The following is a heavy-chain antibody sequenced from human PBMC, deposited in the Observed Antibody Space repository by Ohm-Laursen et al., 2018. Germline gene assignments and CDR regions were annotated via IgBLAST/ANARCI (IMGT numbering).Heavy chain of an antibody. CDR2: IIPILGIA. V-gene: IGHV1-69*04. Sequence: GASVKVSCKASGGTFSSYAISWVRQAPGQGLEWMGRIIPILGIANYAQKFQGRVTITADKSTNTAYMELSSLRSEDTAVYYCASIAGIAAYYYGMDVWGQGTTVTVSS. CDR3: ASIAGIAAYYYGMDV. J-gene: IGHJ6*02. CDR1: GGTFSSYA. D-gene: IGHD6-13*01.